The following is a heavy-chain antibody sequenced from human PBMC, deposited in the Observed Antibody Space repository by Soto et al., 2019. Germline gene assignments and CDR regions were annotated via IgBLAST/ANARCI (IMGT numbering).Heavy chain of an antibody. CDR1: GGTFSRYS. CDR2: IVPIFGTR. J-gene: IGHJ6*02. Sequence: QVQLVQSGAEVKKPGSSVKVSCKISGGTFSRYSISWVRQAPGQGLEWMGGIVPIFGTRNYARKFQDRVTITTDESATTAHMELSNLRSEDTAVYYCARPYEGGYSSNHHYYYALDVWGQGTAVTVSS. V-gene: IGHV1-69*01. D-gene: IGHD3-22*01. CDR3: ARPYEGGYSSNHHYYYALDV.